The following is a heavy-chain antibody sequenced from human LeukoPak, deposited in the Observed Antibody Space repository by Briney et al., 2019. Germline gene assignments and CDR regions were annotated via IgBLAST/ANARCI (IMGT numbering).Heavy chain of an antibody. Sequence: ASLKVSSTPSRYTFTVYYMHSVSHAPEQGLEWMGWINHKSGGTNYTHKFQVRVTMTRDISTSTAYMELIRVRSDDTAVYYCERRAAACSFDYWGQGTMVTVSS. V-gene: IGHV1-2*07. CDR2: INHKSGGT. CDR1: RYTFTVYY. J-gene: IGHJ4*02. CDR3: ERRAAACSFDY. D-gene: IGHD6-13*01.